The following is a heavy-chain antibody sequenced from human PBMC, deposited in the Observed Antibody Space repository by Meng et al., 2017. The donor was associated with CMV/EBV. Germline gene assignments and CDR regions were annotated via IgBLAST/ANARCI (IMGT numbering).Heavy chain of an antibody. D-gene: IGHD3-3*01. CDR3: ARDNRRCGVDY. J-gene: IGHJ4*02. V-gene: IGHV4-30-4*08. CDR2: MYYSGCT. Sequence: QAEATEGGPGPVEASLILSFACTVPGGSSSCSEYDWSWTRQPPGKGLGFIEYMYYSGCTYYNPCLKSRVTITVDTSKNQFSMKLSAVTAGDTDVYYCARDNRRCGVDYWGQGTLVTVSS. CDR1: GGSSSCSEYD.